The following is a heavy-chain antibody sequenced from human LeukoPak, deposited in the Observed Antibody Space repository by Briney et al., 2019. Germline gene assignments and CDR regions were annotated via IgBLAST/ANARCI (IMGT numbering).Heavy chain of an antibody. J-gene: IGHJ4*02. D-gene: IGHD5-18*01. CDR1: GGSISSSSYY. V-gene: IGHV4-39*01. CDR3: ARLPYSYGSFFDY. Sequence: SETLSRTCTVSGGSISSSSYYWGWIRQPPGKGLEWIGSIYYSGSTYYNPSLKSRVTISVDTSKNQFSLKLSSVTAADTAVYYCARLPYSYGSFFDYWGQGTLVTVSS. CDR2: IYYSGST.